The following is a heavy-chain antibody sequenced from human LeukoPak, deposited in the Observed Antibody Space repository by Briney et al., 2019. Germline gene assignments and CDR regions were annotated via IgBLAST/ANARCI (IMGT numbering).Heavy chain of an antibody. Sequence: SVKVSCKASGGTFISYAISWVRQAPGQGLEWMGGIIPLFGTANYAQKFQGRVTITADESTSTAYMELSSLRSEDTAVYYCAREIAAAGMGLDYWGQGTLVTVSS. V-gene: IGHV1-69*13. J-gene: IGHJ4*02. CDR2: IIPLFGTA. CDR3: AREIAAAGMGLDY. D-gene: IGHD6-13*01. CDR1: GGTFISYA.